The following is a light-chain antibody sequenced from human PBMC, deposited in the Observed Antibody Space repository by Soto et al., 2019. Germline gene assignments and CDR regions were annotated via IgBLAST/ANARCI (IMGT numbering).Light chain of an antibody. CDR3: QHYNNWPRT. J-gene: IGKJ1*01. Sequence: EIVMTQSPATLSVSPGERATLSCRASQSVSSNLAWYQQKPAQAPRLLIYGAATRATGIPARFSGSGSGTVFTLTISSLQSEDFAVYYCQHYNNWPRTFGQGTKVEIK. V-gene: IGKV3-15*01. CDR2: GAA. CDR1: QSVSSN.